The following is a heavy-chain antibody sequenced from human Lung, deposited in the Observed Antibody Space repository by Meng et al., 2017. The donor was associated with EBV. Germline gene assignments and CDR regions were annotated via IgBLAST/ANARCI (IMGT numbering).Heavy chain of an antibody. J-gene: IGHJ4*02. Sequence: QVQLQASGPGLVQPSQTLSLTCTVSGGSVISGGYYWSWIRQQPGKGLEWIGYIYYTGSSFYNPSLKSRVTISVDTSKNQFSLNLSSVTAADTAVYYCANAGRFGESLGDYWGQGILVTVSS. CDR2: IYYTGSS. CDR3: ANAGRFGESLGDY. D-gene: IGHD3-10*01. CDR1: GGSVISGGYY. V-gene: IGHV4-31*03.